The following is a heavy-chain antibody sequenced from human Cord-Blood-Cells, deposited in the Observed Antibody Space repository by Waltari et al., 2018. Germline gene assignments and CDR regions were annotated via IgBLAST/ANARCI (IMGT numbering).Heavy chain of an antibody. J-gene: IGHJ4*02. Sequence: QVQLQQWGAGLLKPSETLSLTCAVYGGSFSGYYWSWIRQPPGKGLEWIGENNHSGSTNYNPSRKRRVTISVDTSKNQLSLRLSSVTAADTAVYYWARHWRYYDSSGYSGFDYWGQGTLVTVSS. CDR2: NNHSGST. D-gene: IGHD3-22*01. V-gene: IGHV4-34*01. CDR3: ARHWRYYDSSGYSGFDY. CDR1: GGSFSGYY.